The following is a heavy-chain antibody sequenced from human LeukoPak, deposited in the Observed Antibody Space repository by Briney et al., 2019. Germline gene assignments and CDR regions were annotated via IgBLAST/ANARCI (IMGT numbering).Heavy chain of an antibody. Sequence: SETLSLTCTVAGGSISSSSYYWGWIRQPPGKGLEWIGSIYYSGSTYYNPSLKSRITISVDTSKNQFSLKLSSVTAADTAVYYCARHVRGIVVIITTPFPSPFNYWAQGTLVTVSS. J-gene: IGHJ4*02. D-gene: IGHD3-22*01. CDR1: GGSISSSSYY. V-gene: IGHV4-39*01. CDR3: ARHVRGIVVIITTPFPSPFNY. CDR2: IYYSGST.